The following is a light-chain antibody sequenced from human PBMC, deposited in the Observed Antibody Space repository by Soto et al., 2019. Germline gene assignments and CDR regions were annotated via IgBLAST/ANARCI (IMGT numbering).Light chain of an antibody. CDR3: QQYGPAPWT. J-gene: IGKJ1*01. CDR2: GAS. Sequence: EIVLTQSPGTLSLSPGERATLSCRASQSVSRYLVWYQHKPAQAPRLLIYGASTRATGIPDRFSGSASGTDFTLTISRLEPEDFAVYNCQQYGPAPWTFGQGTRW. V-gene: IGKV3-20*01. CDR1: QSVSRY.